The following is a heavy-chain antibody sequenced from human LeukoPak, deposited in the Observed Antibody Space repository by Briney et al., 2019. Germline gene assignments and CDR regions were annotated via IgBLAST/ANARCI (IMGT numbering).Heavy chain of an antibody. CDR1: GFTVSSNS. CDR2: IYSGGGT. D-gene: IGHD2-8*01. V-gene: IGHV3-53*01. CDR3: ASRILLAAS. J-gene: IGHJ5*02. Sequence: GGSLRLSCAASGFTVSSNSMSWVRQAPGKGLEWVSVIYSGGGTFYADSVKGRFTIPRDNSNNTLYLQMNSLRVEDTAVYYCASRILLAASWGQGTLVTVSS.